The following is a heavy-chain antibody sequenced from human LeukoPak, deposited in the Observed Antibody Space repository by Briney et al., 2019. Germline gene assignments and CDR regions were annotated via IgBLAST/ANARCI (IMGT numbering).Heavy chain of an antibody. Sequence: SETLSLTCTVSGASISSTTYYWGWIRQPPRKGLEWIASIYYSGSTYYNPSLKSRVTISVDTSKNQFSLKLSSVTAADTAVYYCARPHSGSYYRAFDIWGQGTMVTVSS. V-gene: IGHV4-39*01. CDR1: GASISSTTYY. D-gene: IGHD1-26*01. CDR2: IYYSGST. CDR3: ARPHSGSYYRAFDI. J-gene: IGHJ3*02.